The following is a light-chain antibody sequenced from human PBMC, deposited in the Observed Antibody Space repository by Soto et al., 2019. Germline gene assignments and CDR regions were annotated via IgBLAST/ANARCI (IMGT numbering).Light chain of an antibody. J-gene: IGKJ1*01. CDR3: QQFGSSPPWK. CDR1: QSVTSSY. CDR2: GAS. V-gene: IGKV3-20*01. Sequence: EIVLTQSPGTLSLSPGERATLSCRASQSVTSSYLAWYQHKRGQAPRLLIYGASNRATGIPDRFSGSGSGTDFTLTISRLEPEDFAVYYYQQFGSSPPWKFGQGTKVEIK.